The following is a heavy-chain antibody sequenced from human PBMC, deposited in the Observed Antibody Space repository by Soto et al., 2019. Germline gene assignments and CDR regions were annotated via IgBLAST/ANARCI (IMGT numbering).Heavy chain of an antibody. CDR3: ARDDEDGSYCDLGY. Sequence: QVQLVGSGGGVVQPGRSLRLSCAASGFTFSDYIMHWVRQAPGKGLEWVAMVLHDGNDKYYADSVKGRFTISRDNSKNTLYLQMNSLRTEDTAMYYCARDDEDGSYCDLGYWGQGTLVTVSS. CDR1: GFTFSDYI. D-gene: IGHD3-10*01. CDR2: VLHDGNDK. J-gene: IGHJ4*02. V-gene: IGHV3-30-3*01.